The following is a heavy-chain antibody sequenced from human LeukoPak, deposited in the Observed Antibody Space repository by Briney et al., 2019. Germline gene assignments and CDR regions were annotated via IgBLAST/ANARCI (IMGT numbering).Heavy chain of an antibody. CDR1: GYTFTSYG. CDR3: ARDIGYSSGWYGNGNWFDP. V-gene: IGHV1-18*01. J-gene: IGHJ5*02. D-gene: IGHD6-19*01. CDR2: ISAYNGNT. Sequence: ASVKVSCKASGYTFTSYGISWVRQAPGQGLEWMGWISAYNGNTNYAQKLQGRVTMTRDTSTSTVYMELSSLRSEDTAVYYCARDIGYSSGWYGNGNWFDPWGQGTLVTVSS.